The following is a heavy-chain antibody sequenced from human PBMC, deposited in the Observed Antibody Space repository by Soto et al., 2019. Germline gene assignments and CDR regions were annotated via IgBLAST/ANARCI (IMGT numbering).Heavy chain of an antibody. CDR2: IKSKTDGGTT. CDR3: TTTSRDCSSTSCYAGTNYYYYGMAV. Sequence: GGSLRLSCAASGFTFSNAWMNWVRQAPGKGLEWVGRIKSKTDGGTTDYAAPVKGRFTISRDDSKNTLYLQMNSLKTEDTAVYYCTTTSRDCSSTSCYAGTNYYYYGMAVWGQGTTGTVSS. J-gene: IGHJ6*02. CDR1: GFTFSNAW. V-gene: IGHV3-15*07. D-gene: IGHD2-2*01.